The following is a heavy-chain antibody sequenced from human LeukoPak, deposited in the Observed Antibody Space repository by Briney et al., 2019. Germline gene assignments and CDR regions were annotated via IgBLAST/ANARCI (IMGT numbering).Heavy chain of an antibody. J-gene: IGHJ3*02. CDR2: IYYSGST. CDR1: GGSISSSSYY. D-gene: IGHD3-10*01. V-gene: IGHV4-39*01. CDR3: AGTMVRGVIGAFDI. Sequence: SETLSLTCTVSGGSISSSSYYWGWIRQPPGTGLEWIGSIYYSGSTYYNPSLKSRVAISVDTSKNQFSLKLSSVTAADTAAYYCAGTMVRGVIGAFDIWGQGTMVTVSS.